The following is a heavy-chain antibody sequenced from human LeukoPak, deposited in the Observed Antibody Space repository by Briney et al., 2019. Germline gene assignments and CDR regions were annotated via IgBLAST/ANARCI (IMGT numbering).Heavy chain of an antibody. V-gene: IGHV3-30-3*01. CDR2: MSYDGSNK. D-gene: IGHD5-18*01. Sequence: GRSLRLSCSASGFTFSSYAMHWVCQGPGKGLERVTLMSYDGSNKYYTDSVKGRFTISRDNPKDTLYLQMNSLRAEDTAVYYCARSTPAYSYGVDYWGQGTLVTVSS. CDR1: GFTFSSYA. J-gene: IGHJ4*02. CDR3: ARSTPAYSYGVDY.